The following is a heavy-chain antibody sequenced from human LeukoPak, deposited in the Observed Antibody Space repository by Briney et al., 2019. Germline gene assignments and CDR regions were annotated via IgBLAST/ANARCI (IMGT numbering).Heavy chain of an antibody. CDR2: IYTSGST. CDR3: AREVDTAMVRGIDY. V-gene: IGHV4-4*07. CDR1: GGSISSYY. J-gene: IGHJ4*02. Sequence: SETLSLTCTVSGGSISSYYWSWIRQPAGKGLEWIGRIYTSGSTNYNPSLKSRVTISVDTSKNQFSLKLSSVTAADTAVYYCAREVDTAMVRGIDYWGQGTLVTVSS. D-gene: IGHD5-18*01.